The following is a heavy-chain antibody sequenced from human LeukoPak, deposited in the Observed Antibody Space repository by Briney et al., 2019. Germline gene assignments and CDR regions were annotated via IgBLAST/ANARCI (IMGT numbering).Heavy chain of an antibody. CDR1: GGSISSSSYY. Sequence: SETLSLTCTVSGGSISSSSYYWGWIRQPPGKGLEWIGSIYYSGSTYYNPSLKSRVTISVDTSKNQFSLKLSSVTAAYTAVYYCARTPNCSGGSCYYYYYMDVWGKGTTVTISS. V-gene: IGHV4-39*07. D-gene: IGHD2-15*01. CDR3: ARTPNCSGGSCYYYYYMDV. CDR2: IYYSGST. J-gene: IGHJ6*03.